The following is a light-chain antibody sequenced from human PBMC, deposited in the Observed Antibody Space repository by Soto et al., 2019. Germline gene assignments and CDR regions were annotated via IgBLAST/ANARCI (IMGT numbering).Light chain of an antibody. CDR1: QSVSSN. Sequence: ETVMTHSPATLSVSPGERATLSCRASQSVSSNLAWYQQKPGQAPRLLIYDASTRATGIPARFSGSGSGTEFTLTISSLQSEDFAVYYCQQYNTWPLTFGPGTKVDIK. J-gene: IGKJ3*01. CDR3: QQYNTWPLT. CDR2: DAS. V-gene: IGKV3-15*01.